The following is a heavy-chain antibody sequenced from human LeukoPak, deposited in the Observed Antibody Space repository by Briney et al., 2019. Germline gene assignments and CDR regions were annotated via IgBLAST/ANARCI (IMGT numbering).Heavy chain of an antibody. J-gene: IGHJ4*02. D-gene: IGHD5-18*01. CDR1: GNYW. CDR2: VSWNSGSI. V-gene: IGHV3-9*01. CDR3: AKAGGSFGYTDFDY. Sequence: GGSLRLSCAASGNYWMHWVRQAPGKGLEWVSGVSWNSGSIGYADSVKGRFTISRDNAKNSLYLQMNSLRAEDTALYYCAKAGGSFGYTDFDYWGQGTLVTVSS.